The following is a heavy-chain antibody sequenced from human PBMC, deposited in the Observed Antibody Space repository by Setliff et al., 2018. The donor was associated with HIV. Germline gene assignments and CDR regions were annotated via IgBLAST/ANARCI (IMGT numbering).Heavy chain of an antibody. CDR3: ARDQADVYNYLLSGAFGF. CDR2: IYTSGST. CDR1: GASISSGNYY. J-gene: IGHJ3*01. Sequence: SETLSLTCTVSGASISSGNYYWSWIRQPAGKGLEWIGRIYTSGSTNYNPSLKSRVTISLDTSKNQFSLKLSSVTAADTAVYYCARDQADVYNYLLSGAFGFWGQGAMVTVSS. D-gene: IGHD3-10*01. V-gene: IGHV4-61*02.